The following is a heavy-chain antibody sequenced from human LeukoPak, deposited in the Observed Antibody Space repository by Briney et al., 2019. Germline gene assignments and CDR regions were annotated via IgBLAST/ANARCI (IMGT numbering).Heavy chain of an antibody. D-gene: IGHD6-19*01. Sequence: ASVKVSCKASGYTFTDYYMHWMRQAPGQGPEWMGWMNPNSGCTNYAQKFQGRVTMTRDTSITTAYMELSSLRSDDTAVYYCAPRRVAADKGFDYWGQGTLVTVSS. CDR2: MNPNSGCT. V-gene: IGHV1-2*02. CDR1: GYTFTDYY. J-gene: IGHJ4*02. CDR3: APRRVAADKGFDY.